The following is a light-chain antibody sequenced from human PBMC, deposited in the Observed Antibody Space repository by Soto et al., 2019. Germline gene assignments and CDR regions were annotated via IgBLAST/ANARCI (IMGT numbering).Light chain of an antibody. J-gene: IGKJ4*01. CDR2: GAS. Sequence: EIVLTQSPGTLSLSPGERATLSCRASQSVSSSYLAWHQQKVGQAPRLLIYGASSRATGIPDRFSGSGSGTDFTLTISSLQSEDFAVYYCQQYNNWPPLTFGGGTKVEIK. V-gene: IGKV3-20*01. CDR3: QQYNNWPPLT. CDR1: QSVSSSY.